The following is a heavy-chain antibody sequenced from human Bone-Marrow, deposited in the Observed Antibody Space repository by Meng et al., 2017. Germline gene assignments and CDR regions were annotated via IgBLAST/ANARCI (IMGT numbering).Heavy chain of an antibody. CDR3: AGGVVRNWNYLP. CDR1: GGSFSGYY. D-gene: IGHD1-7*01. Sequence: QVQLQQWGAGLLKPSETLSLTCAVYGGSFSGYYWSWIRQPPGKGLEWIGEINHSGSTNYNPSLKSRVTISVDTSKNQFSLKLSSVTAADTAVYYCAGGVVRNWNYLPWGQGTLVTVSS. J-gene: IGHJ5*02. CDR2: INHSGST. V-gene: IGHV4-34*01.